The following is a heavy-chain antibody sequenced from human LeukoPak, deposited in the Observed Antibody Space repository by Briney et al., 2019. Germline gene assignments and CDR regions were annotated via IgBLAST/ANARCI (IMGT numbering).Heavy chain of an antibody. V-gene: IGHV4-59*08. CDR1: GGSISSYY. J-gene: IGHJ4*02. CDR3: ARNYDSSGYTSFDY. Sequence: SETLSLTCTVSGGSISSYYWSWIRQPPGKGLEWIGYIYYSGSTNYNPSLKSRVTISVDTSKNQFSLKLSSVTAADTAVYYCARNYDSSGYTSFDYWGQGTLVTVSS. CDR2: IYYSGST. D-gene: IGHD3-22*01.